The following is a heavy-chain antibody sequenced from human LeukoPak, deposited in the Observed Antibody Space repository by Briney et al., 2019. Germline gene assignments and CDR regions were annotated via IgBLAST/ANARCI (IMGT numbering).Heavy chain of an antibody. J-gene: IGHJ4*02. CDR3: SKGQGEGSSWQALDY. CDR2: ISGSGGST. D-gene: IGHD6-13*01. Sequence: GGSLRLSCAASGFTFSSYAMSWVRQAPGKGLEWVSAISGSGGSTYYADSVKGRFTISRDNSKNTLYLQMNSLRAEDTAVCYCSKGQGEGSSWQALDYWGQGTLVTVSS. V-gene: IGHV3-23*01. CDR1: GFTFSSYA.